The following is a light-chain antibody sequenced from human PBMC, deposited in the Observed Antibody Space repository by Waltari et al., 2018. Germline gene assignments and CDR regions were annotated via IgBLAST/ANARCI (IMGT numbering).Light chain of an antibody. CDR2: WAS. Sequence: DIVMTQSPDSLTVSLGERATINCRSSQRLFYSPNKRNYLAWYQQKAGQSPKLLIYWASTRESGVPDRFSGSGSGTDFTLTISSLQPEDFATYYCQQSYSTPYTFGQGTKLEIK. CDR1: QRLFYSPNKRNY. J-gene: IGKJ2*01. V-gene: IGKV4-1*01. CDR3: QQSYSTPYT.